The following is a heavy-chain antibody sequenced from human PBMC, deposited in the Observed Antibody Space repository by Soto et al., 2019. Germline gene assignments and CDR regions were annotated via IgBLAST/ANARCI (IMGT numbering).Heavy chain of an antibody. J-gene: IGHJ4*02. CDR1: GFTISSYA. CDR3: AKISEDYDFWSGYYFDY. V-gene: IGHV3-23*01. Sequence: PGGPLRVSCAASGFTISSYAMSWVRQAPGKGLEWVSAISGSGGSTYYADSVKGRFTISRDNSKNTLYLQMNSLRAEDTAVYYCAKISEDYDFWSGYYFDYWGQGTLVTVSS. D-gene: IGHD3-3*01. CDR2: ISGSGGST.